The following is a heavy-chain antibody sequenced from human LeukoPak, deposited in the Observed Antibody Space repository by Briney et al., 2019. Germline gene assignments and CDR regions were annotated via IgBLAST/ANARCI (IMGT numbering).Heavy chain of an antibody. D-gene: IGHD1-1*01. Sequence: SQTLSLTCAISGDSVSSSASWNWIRQSPSRGLEWLGRTYYRSKWSSDYATSVKSRITINADTSKNQFSLQLSSVTPEDTAVYYCARDADSSNEWGAFDPWGQGTLVTVSS. CDR2: TYYRSKWSS. CDR1: GDSVSSSAS. CDR3: ARDADSSNEWGAFDP. V-gene: IGHV6-1*01. J-gene: IGHJ5*02.